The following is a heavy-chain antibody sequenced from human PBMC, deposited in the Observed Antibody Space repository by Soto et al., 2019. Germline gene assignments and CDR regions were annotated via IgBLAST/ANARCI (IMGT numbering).Heavy chain of an antibody. Sequence: PSETLSLTCTVSGGSISSYYWSWIRQPPGKGLEWIGYIYYSGSTNYNPSLKSRVTISVDTSKNQFSLKLSSVTAADTAVYYCARTEYDSYGYDYWGQGTLVTVSS. CDR3: ARTEYDSYGYDY. CDR1: GGSISSYY. V-gene: IGHV4-59*01. J-gene: IGHJ4*02. CDR2: IYYSGST. D-gene: IGHD5-18*01.